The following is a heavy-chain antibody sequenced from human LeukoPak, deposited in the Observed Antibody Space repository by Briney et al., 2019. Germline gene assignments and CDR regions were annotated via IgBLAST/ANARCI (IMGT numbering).Heavy chain of an antibody. D-gene: IGHD1-26*01. Sequence: GGSLRLSCAASGFTFSSYSMNWVRQAPGKGLEWVSYISSSSSTIYYADSVKGRFTISRDNAKNSLYLQMNSLRAEDTAVYYCARDIRSGSYKGNNWSDPWGQGTLVTVSS. CDR3: ARDIRSGSYKGNNWSDP. V-gene: IGHV3-48*01. J-gene: IGHJ5*02. CDR1: GFTFSSYS. CDR2: ISSSSSTI.